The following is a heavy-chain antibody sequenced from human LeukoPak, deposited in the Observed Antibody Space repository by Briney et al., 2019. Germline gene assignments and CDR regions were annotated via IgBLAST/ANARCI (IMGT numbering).Heavy chain of an antibody. D-gene: IGHD6-19*01. CDR2: ISYDGSNK. CDR1: GFTFSRYG. V-gene: IGHV3-30*18. J-gene: IGHJ4*02. Sequence: GGSLRLSCVVSGFTFSRYGMHWVRQAPGKGLEGVATISYDGSNKYYADSVKGRFTISRDNSKNTLYLQMNSLRAEDTAVYYCAKSGGGYSSGWFYWGQGTLVTVSS. CDR3: AKSGGGYSSGWFY.